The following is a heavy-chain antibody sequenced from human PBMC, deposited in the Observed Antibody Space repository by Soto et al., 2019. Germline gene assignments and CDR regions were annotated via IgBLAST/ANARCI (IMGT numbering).Heavy chain of an antibody. D-gene: IGHD6-6*01. J-gene: IGHJ6*02. CDR2: MYHSGIT. CDR1: GYSIRSGYF. Sequence: PSETLSLTCAVSGYSIRSGYFWGWIRQPPGKGLEWIGSMYHSGITYYNLSLKSRVTMSVDTSKNQLSLKLSSATAADTAVYYCDRSMYSTSAQLYYGMDVWGQGTTVTVSS. CDR3: DRSMYSTSAQLYYGMDV. V-gene: IGHV4-38-2*01.